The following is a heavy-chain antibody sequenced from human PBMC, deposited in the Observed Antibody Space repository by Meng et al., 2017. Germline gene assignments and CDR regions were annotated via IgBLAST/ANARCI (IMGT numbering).Heavy chain of an antibody. D-gene: IGHD3-10*01. CDR3: AKGGEASDELLWFGESHNWFDP. J-gene: IGHJ5*02. Sequence: SVKVSCKASGGTFSSYAISWVRQAPGQGLEWMGGIIPIFGTANYAQKFQGRVTITADKSTSTAYMELSSLRSEDTAVYYCAKGGEASDELLWFGESHNWFDPWGQGTLVTVSS. V-gene: IGHV1-69*06. CDR1: GGTFSSYA. CDR2: IIPIFGTA.